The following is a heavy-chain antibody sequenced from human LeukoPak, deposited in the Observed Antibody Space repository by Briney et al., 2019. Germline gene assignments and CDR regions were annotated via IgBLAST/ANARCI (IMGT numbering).Heavy chain of an antibody. Sequence: ASVKVSCKASGYTFTGYYMHWVRQAPGQGLEWMGWINPNSGDTNYAQKFQGRVTVTRDTSISTTYMELRSLRSDDTAVYYCARVGSSGWYVHPTLDYWGQGTLVTVSS. CDR3: ARVGSSGWYVHPTLDY. CDR1: GYTFTGYY. D-gene: IGHD6-19*01. V-gene: IGHV1-2*02. J-gene: IGHJ4*02. CDR2: INPNSGDT.